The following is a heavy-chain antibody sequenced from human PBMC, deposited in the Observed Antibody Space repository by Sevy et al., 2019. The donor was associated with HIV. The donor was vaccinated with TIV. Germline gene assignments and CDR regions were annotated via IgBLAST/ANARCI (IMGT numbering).Heavy chain of an antibody. CDR1: GFTFSNYW. CDR3: ARKGGAYDIGFDP. CDR2: IKRDGSEK. J-gene: IGHJ5*02. V-gene: IGHV3-7*03. D-gene: IGHD3-22*01. Sequence: GGSLRLSCVASGFTFSNYWMSWVRQAPGKGLEWVANIKRDGSEKYYVASVKGRFTISRDNDKTSLYLQMNSLRDEDTAVYYCARKGGAYDIGFDPWGQGTLVTVSS.